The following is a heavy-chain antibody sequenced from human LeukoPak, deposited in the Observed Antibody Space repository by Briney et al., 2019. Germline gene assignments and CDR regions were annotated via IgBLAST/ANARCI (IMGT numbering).Heavy chain of an antibody. D-gene: IGHD6-19*01. J-gene: IGHJ3*02. CDR2: IYYIGST. CDR3: ARHPEKPGIAVAGVPSGGFDI. Sequence: SETLSLTCTVSGGSISSYYWSWIRQPPGKGLEWIGYIYYIGSTHYNPSLKSRVTISVDTSKNQFSLKLSSVTAADTAVYYCARHPEKPGIAVAGVPSGGFDIWGQGTMVTVSS. V-gene: IGHV4-59*08. CDR1: GGSISSYY.